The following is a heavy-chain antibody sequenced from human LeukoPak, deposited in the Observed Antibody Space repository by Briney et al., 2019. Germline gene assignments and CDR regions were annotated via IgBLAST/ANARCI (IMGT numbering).Heavy chain of an antibody. Sequence: SETLSLTCAVYGGSFSGYYWSWIRQPPGRGLEWIGEINHSGSTNYNPSLKSRVTISVDTSKNQFTLKLSSVTAADTAVYYCAPGAVAGPDNWFDPWGQGTLVTVSS. CDR1: GGSFSGYY. D-gene: IGHD6-19*01. CDR3: APGAVAGPDNWFDP. J-gene: IGHJ5*02. CDR2: INHSGST. V-gene: IGHV4-34*01.